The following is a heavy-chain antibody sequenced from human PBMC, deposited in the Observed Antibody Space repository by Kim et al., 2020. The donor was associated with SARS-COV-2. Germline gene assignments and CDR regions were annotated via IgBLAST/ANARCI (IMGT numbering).Heavy chain of an antibody. J-gene: IGHJ6*02. CDR1: GFTFSDYY. V-gene: IGHV3-11*05. Sequence: GGSLRRTCAASGFTFSDYYMSWIRQAPGKGLEWVSYISSSSSYTNYAYSVKVRFTISRDNAKNSLYLQMNSLRAEDTAVYYCARVGYDYVWGSYWDYYYFYGMDVWGQGTTVTVSS. CDR2: ISSSSSYT. D-gene: IGHD3-16*01. CDR3: ARVGYDYVWGSYWDYYYFYGMDV.